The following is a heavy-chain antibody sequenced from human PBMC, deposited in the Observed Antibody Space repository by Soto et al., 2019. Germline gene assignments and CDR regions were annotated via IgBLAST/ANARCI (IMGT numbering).Heavy chain of an antibody. CDR1: GGSISSTIYY. Sequence: LSLTCTVSGGSISSTIYYWGWIRQPPGKGLEWIANIYYSGTTYYKPSLKSRVTISVDTSKNQFSLKLSSVTAADTAVYYCATLIKDVSLQYYALDVWRQGTTVTVYS. V-gene: IGHV4-39*01. J-gene: IGHJ6*02. CDR2: IYYSGTT. CDR3: ATLIKDVSLQYYALDV.